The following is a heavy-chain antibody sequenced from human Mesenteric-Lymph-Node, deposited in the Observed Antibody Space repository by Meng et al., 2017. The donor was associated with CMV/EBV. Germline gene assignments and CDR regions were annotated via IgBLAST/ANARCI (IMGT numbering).Heavy chain of an antibody. CDR3: AKQGDFGELLL. V-gene: IGHV3-33*06. D-gene: IGHD3-10*01. CDR2: IWYDGSNK. Sequence: SCAASGFTFSSYGMHWVRQAPGKGLEWVAVIWYDGSNKYYADSVKGRFTISRDNSKNTQHLQMNSLRVEDTAVYYCAKQGDFGELLLWGQGTLVTVSS. CDR1: GFTFSSYG. J-gene: IGHJ4*02.